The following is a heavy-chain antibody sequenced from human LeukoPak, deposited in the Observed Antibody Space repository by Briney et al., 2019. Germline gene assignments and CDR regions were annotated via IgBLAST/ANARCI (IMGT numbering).Heavy chain of an antibody. V-gene: IGHV4-59*01. CDR3: ARVIKGIAARPYYFDY. Sequence: SETLSLTCTVSGGSISSYYWSWIRQPPGKGLEWIGYIYYSGSTNYNPSLKSRVTISVDTSKNQFSLKLSSVTAADTAVYYCARVIKGIAARPYYFDYWGQGTLVTVSS. CDR1: GGSISSYY. D-gene: IGHD6-6*01. CDR2: IYYSGST. J-gene: IGHJ4*02.